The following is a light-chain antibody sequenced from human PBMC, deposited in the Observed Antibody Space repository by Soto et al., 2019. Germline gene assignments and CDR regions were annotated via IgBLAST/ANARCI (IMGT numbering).Light chain of an antibody. J-gene: IGKJ1*01. V-gene: IGKV3-20*01. CDR2: GAS. Sequence: EIVFTQSPGTLSFSRGERATLSCRASQSVNSIYLAWYQQKPGQAPRLLIYGASSRATGIPDRFSGSGSGTDFTLTISRLEPEDFALYYCQQYGGSPRTLGQGTKVDIK. CDR3: QQYGGSPRT. CDR1: QSVNSIY.